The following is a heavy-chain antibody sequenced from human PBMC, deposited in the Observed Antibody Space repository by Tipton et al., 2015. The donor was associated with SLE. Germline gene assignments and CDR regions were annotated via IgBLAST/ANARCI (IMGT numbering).Heavy chain of an antibody. D-gene: IGHD2-15*01. CDR1: GFTFSSYS. CDR2: ISSSSSYI. J-gene: IGHJ4*02. Sequence: SLRLSCAASGFTFSSYSMNWVRQAPGKGLEWVSSISSSSSYIYYADSVKGRFTISRDNAKNSLYLQMNSLRAEDTAVYYCARAVVVVAPFDYWGQGTLVSVSS. V-gene: IGHV3-21*01. CDR3: ARAVVVVAPFDY.